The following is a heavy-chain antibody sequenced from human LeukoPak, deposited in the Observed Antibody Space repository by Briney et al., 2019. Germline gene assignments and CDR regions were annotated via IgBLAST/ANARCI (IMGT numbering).Heavy chain of an antibody. V-gene: IGHV5-51*01. CDR3: ARHRTTYYYDY. Sequence: GESLKISCKGSRYSFATYWIAWVRQMPGKGLEWMGIIYPDDSDTRYSPSFQGQVTMSADKSISTAYLQWSSLKASDTAMYYCARHRTTYYYDYWGQGTLVTVSS. CDR1: RYSFATYW. CDR2: IYPDDSDT. D-gene: IGHD1-14*01. J-gene: IGHJ4*02.